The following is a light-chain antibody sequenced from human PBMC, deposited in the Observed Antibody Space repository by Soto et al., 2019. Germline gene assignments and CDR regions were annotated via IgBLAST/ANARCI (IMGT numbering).Light chain of an antibody. CDR3: QPYGRSLRALA. CDR1: QSVSSSY. Sequence: VLRQSPDTLSLSPGERATLSCRASQSVSSSYLAWYQQKPGQAPRLLIYGASSRATGIPDRFSGSGSGTDFTLTISRLEPEDFAVYYCQPYGRSLRALAFGGVTMVDIK. J-gene: IGKJ4*01. CDR2: GAS. V-gene: IGKV3-20*01.